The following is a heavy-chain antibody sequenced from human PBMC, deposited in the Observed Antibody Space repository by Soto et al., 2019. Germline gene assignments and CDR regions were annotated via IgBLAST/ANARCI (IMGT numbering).Heavy chain of an antibody. J-gene: IGHJ4*02. Sequence: QVQLQESGPGLVKPSETLSLTCTVSGGSISSYYWSWIRQPPGKGLEWIGYIYYSGSTNDNPSLKSRVSIPVDTSKKQFSLKLRSVTAADTAVYYCAGHKRTDYGGLGPFDYWGQGTLVTVSS. D-gene: IGHD4-17*01. CDR2: IYYSGST. CDR1: GGSISSYY. CDR3: AGHKRTDYGGLGPFDY. V-gene: IGHV4-59*01.